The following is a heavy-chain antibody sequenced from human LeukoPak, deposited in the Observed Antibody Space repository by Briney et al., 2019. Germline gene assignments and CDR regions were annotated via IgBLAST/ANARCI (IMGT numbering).Heavy chain of an antibody. V-gene: IGHV3-21*01. D-gene: IGHD2-2*01. CDR1: GFTFSSYS. CDR2: ISSSSSYI. CDR3: GRGYCSSTSCYDFDY. Sequence: GGSLRLSCAASGFTFSSYSMNRVRQAPGKGLEWVSSISSSSSYIYYADSVKGRFTISRDNAKNSLYLQMNSLRAEDTAVYYCGRGYCSSTSCYDFDYWGQGTLVTVSS. J-gene: IGHJ4*02.